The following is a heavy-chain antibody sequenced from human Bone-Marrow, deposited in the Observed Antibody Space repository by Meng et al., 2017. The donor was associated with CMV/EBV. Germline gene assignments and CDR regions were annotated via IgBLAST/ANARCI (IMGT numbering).Heavy chain of an antibody. Sequence: ASVKVSCKASGYTFTSYYMHWVRQAPGQGLEWMGIINPSGGTNYAQKFQGRVTMTRNTSISTAYMELSSLRSEDTAVYYCARGGGNPGQTDAFDIWGQGTMVTVSS. D-gene: IGHD4-23*01. V-gene: IGHV1-46*01. CDR1: GYTFTSYY. J-gene: IGHJ3*02. CDR2: INPSGGT. CDR3: ARGGGNPGQTDAFDI.